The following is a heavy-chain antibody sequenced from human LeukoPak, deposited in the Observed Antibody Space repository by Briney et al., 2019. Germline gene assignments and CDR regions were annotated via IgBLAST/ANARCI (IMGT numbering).Heavy chain of an antibody. CDR1: GFTFSNYW. CDR3: ARDPVREGYYFDY. D-gene: IGHD3-16*01. CDR2: IKKDGSGK. J-gene: IGHJ4*02. V-gene: IGHV3-7*01. Sequence: GGSLRLSCAASGFTFSNYWMIWVRQAPGKGLEWVANIKKDGSGKYYVDSVKGRFTISRDNARNSLYLQMNSLRAEDSAVYYCARDPVREGYYFDYGGQGTLVTVSS.